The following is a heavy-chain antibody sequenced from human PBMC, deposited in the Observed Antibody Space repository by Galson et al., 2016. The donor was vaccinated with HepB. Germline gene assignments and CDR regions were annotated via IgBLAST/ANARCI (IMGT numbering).Heavy chain of an antibody. CDR3: ATHSGGTYYAYYVMDV. J-gene: IGHJ6*02. CDR1: GYTLTELS. V-gene: IGHV1-24*01. CDR2: FDPEDVET. D-gene: IGHD1-26*01. Sequence: SVKVSCKVSGYTLTELSMHWVRQAPGKGLEWVGGFDPEDVETIYAQKFQGRVTMTEDTYTDKAYMELSSLRSEDAAVDYCATHSGGTYYAYYVMDVWGQGTTVTVS.